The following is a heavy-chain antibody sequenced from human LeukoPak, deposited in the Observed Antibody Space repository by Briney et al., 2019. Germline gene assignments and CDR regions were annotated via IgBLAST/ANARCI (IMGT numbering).Heavy chain of an antibody. CDR1: GFTFSDYY. CDR3: ARDCSSTTCYWVDY. V-gene: IGHV3-11*04. J-gene: IGHJ4*02. CDR2: ISSSGSTI. D-gene: IGHD2-2*01. Sequence: GGSLRLSCAASGFTFSDYYMSWIRQAPGKGLEWVSYISSSGSTIYYADSVKGRFTISRDNAKNSLYLQMNSLRAEDTAVYYCARDCSSTTCYWVDYWGQGALVTVSS.